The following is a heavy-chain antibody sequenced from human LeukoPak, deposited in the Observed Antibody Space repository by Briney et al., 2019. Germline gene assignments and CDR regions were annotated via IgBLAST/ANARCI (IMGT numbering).Heavy chain of an antibody. J-gene: IGHJ4*02. Sequence: APVKVSCKASGYTFTSYYMHWVRQAPGQGLEWMGIINPSGGSTSYAQKFQGRVTMTRDTSTSTVYMELSSLRSGDTAVYYSARDPRSGYDFLRVGSPFDYWGQGTLVTVSS. V-gene: IGHV1-46*01. CDR2: INPSGGST. CDR3: ARDPRSGYDFLRVGSPFDY. D-gene: IGHD5-12*01. CDR1: GYTFTSYY.